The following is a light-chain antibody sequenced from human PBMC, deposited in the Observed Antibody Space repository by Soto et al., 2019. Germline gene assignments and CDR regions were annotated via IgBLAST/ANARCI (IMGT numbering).Light chain of an antibody. CDR1: SSNIGAGYD. Sequence: QSALTQPPSVSGAPGQKVTFSCTGSSSNIGAGYDVHWYQQIPGTAPKLLIYAYSNRPSGVPDRFSGSKSGTSASLTSTGLQAEDEADYYCQSYDSSLSGNYVFGTGTKLTVL. CDR2: AYS. CDR3: QSYDSSLSGNYV. V-gene: IGLV1-40*01. J-gene: IGLJ1*01.